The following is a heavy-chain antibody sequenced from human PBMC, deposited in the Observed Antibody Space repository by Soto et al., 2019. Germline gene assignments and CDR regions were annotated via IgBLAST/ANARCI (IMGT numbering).Heavy chain of an antibody. D-gene: IGHD3-16*02. CDR1: GFTFRNYG. J-gene: IGHJ4*02. Sequence: PGGSLRLSCAGSGFTFRNYGMQWVRQAPGKGLEWVALTSFDGFNQYYGKSVEGRFTISRDNSKNTLYLQMESLRPEDSAMYFCARAQGRAGIILFDYWGQGTLVTVSS. CDR2: TSFDGFNQ. CDR3: ARAQGRAGIILFDY. V-gene: IGHV3-30*03.